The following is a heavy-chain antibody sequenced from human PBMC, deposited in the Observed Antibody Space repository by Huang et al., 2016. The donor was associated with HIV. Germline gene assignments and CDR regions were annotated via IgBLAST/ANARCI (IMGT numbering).Heavy chain of an antibody. J-gene: IGHJ4*02. CDR3: ATVDYYDTSGPQRGYFDN. V-gene: IGHV1-69*01. CDR2: IIPTRGTA. CDR1: GGSFRNFA. Sequence: QVQLVQSGAEVKKPGSSVTVSCKASGGSFRNFAIGWVRQAPGQGLEGRGGIIPTRGTANYAQKFQGRVTIIADESTSTAYMELSSLRSEDTAVYYCATVDYYDTSGPQRGYFDNWGQGTLVTVSS. D-gene: IGHD3-22*01.